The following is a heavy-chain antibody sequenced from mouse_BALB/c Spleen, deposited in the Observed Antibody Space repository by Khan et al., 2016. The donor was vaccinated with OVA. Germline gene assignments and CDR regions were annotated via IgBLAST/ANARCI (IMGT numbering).Heavy chain of an antibody. CDR3: ARGNYYGYYFDY. CDR2: ISYSGVT. Sequence: EVKLEVSGPGLVKPSQSLSLPCTVTGYSITSGYAWNWIRQFPGNKLEWMGCISYSGVTSYTPSLKSRISITRDTSKNQFFLQLNSVTTEDTATYYCARGNYYGYYFDYWGQGTTLTVSS. D-gene: IGHD1-1*01. J-gene: IGHJ2*01. CDR1: GYSITSGYA. V-gene: IGHV3-2*02.